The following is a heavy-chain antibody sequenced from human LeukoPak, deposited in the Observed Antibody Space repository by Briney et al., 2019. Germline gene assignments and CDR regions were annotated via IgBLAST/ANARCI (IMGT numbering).Heavy chain of an antibody. Sequence: SVKVSCKVSGGTFSSYAISWVRQAPGQGLEWMGRIIPIFGTANYAQKFQGRVTITTDESTSTAYMELSSLRSEDTAVYYCAGVGYYYDSSGYLYEWGQGTLVTVSS. CDR2: IIPIFGTA. CDR1: GGTFSSYA. J-gene: IGHJ4*02. V-gene: IGHV1-69*05. D-gene: IGHD3-22*01. CDR3: AGVGYYYDSSGYLYE.